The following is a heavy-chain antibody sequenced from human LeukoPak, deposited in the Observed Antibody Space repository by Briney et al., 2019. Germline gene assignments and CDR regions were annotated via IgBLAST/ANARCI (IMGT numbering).Heavy chain of an antibody. V-gene: IGHV4-30-2*01. J-gene: IGHJ6*03. CDR2: IYHSGST. Sequence: KTSETLSLTRTVSGGSISSGGYYWSWIRQPPGKGLEWIGYIYHSGSTYYNPSLKSRVTISVDRSKNQFSLKLSSVIAADTAVYYCARLYYYMDVWGQGTTVTVSS. CDR3: ARLYYYMDV. CDR1: GGSISSGGYY.